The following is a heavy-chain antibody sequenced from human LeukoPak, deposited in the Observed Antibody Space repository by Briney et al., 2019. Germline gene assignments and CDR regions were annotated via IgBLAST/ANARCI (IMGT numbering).Heavy chain of an antibody. D-gene: IGHD3-10*01. V-gene: IGHV1-69*13. Sequence: ASVKVSCKASGYTFSSYYMQWVRQAPGQGLEWMGGIIPIFGTANYAQKFQGRVTITADESTSTAYMELSSLRSEDTAVYYCARVPTLTWFGEFRVYFDYWGQGTLVTVSS. CDR2: IIPIFGTA. CDR3: ARVPTLTWFGEFRVYFDY. J-gene: IGHJ4*02. CDR1: GYTFSSYY.